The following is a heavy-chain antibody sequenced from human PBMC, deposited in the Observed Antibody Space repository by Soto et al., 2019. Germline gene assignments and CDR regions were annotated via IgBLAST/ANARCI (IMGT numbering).Heavy chain of an antibody. CDR3: AHRPMVRGVIITGDYFDY. CDR2: IYWNDDK. D-gene: IGHD3-10*01. Sequence: QITLKESGPTLVKPTQTLTLTCTFSGFSLSTSGVGVGWIRQPPGKALEWLALIYWNDDKRYSPSLKSRLTITKDTSKNQVVLTMTNMDPVDTATYYCAHRPMVRGVIITGDYFDYGGQGTLVTVSS. CDR1: GFSLSTSGVG. J-gene: IGHJ4*02. V-gene: IGHV2-5*01.